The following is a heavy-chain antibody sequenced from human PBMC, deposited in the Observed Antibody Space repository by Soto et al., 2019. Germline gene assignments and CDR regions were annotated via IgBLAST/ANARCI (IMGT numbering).Heavy chain of an antibody. Sequence: QMQLVESGGGVVQPGRSLRLSCAASGFTFSSYAMHWVRQAPGKGLEWVAVISYDGSNKYYADSVKGRFTISRDNSKNTLYLQMNSLRAEDTAVYYCARDPITNYYDSSGYLDYWGQGTLVTVSS. CDR2: ISYDGSNK. CDR1: GFTFSSYA. D-gene: IGHD3-22*01. V-gene: IGHV3-30-3*01. CDR3: ARDPITNYYDSSGYLDY. J-gene: IGHJ4*02.